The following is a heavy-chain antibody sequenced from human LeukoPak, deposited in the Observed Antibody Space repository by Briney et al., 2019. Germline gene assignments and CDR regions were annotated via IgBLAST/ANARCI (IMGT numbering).Heavy chain of an antibody. CDR1: GFTFSSYA. D-gene: IGHD3-10*01. J-gene: IGHJ6*04. CDR2: ISDSGGST. V-gene: IGHV3-23*01. CDR3: ASDIAAAIWFGELYYYGMDV. Sequence: GGSLRLSCAASGFTFSSYAMSWLRQAPGKGREWVSAISDSGGSTYYADSVKGRFTISRDNYKNTLYLQMNSMSAEDTDVYSCASDIAAAIWFGELYYYGMDVWGKGTTVTVSS.